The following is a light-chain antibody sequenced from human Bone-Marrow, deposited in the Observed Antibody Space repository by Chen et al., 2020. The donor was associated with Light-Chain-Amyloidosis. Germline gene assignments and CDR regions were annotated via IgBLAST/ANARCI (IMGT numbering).Light chain of an antibody. J-gene: IGLJ3*02. Sequence: SSVLTQPSSVSVAPGQTRTIPCGGNNIGSTSVHWYQQTPGQVPLLVVYDDSDRLSGIPERLSGSNSGNTATLTISRVEAGDEADYYCQGWDRSSDRPVFGGGTKLTVL. CDR3: QGWDRSSDRPV. V-gene: IGLV3-21*02. CDR2: DDS. CDR1: NIGSTS.